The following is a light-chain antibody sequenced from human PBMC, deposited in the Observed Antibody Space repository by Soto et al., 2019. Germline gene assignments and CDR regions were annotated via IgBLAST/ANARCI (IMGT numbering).Light chain of an antibody. Sequence: QSALTQPASVSGSPGQSITISCTGTSDDIGHYNSVSWYQQHPAKAPKLMISEVSNRPSGISNRFSGSKSGNTAFLTISGLQAGDEADYYCASYTRTVTVVFGGGTKLTVL. V-gene: IGLV2-14*01. CDR1: SDDIGHYNS. CDR2: EVS. J-gene: IGLJ3*02. CDR3: ASYTRTVTVV.